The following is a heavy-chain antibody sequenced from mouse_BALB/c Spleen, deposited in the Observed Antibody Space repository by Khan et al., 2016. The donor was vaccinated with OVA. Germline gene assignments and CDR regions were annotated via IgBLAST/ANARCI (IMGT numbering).Heavy chain of an antibody. V-gene: IGHV5-6*01. CDR3: ASHLTGSFAY. CDR1: GFTFSTYS. J-gene: IGHJ3*01. D-gene: IGHD4-1*01. Sequence: EAELVESGGDLVRPGGSLKLSCSASGFTFSTYSMSWVRQTPDKRLEWVATISSAGDYTFFPDSVKGRFTISRDNARNTLYLQMSSLRSEDTAMYYCASHLTGSFAYWGQGTLVTVSA. CDR2: ISSAGDYT.